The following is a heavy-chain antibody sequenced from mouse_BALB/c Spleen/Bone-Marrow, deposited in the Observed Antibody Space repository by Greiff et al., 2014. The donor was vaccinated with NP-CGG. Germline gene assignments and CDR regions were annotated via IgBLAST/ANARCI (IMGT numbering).Heavy chain of an antibody. J-gene: IGHJ4*01. CDR2: IDPANGNT. V-gene: IGHV14-3*02. D-gene: IGHD2-14*01. Sequence: DVKLVESGAELVKPGASVKLSCTASGFNIKDTYIHWVKQRPEQGLEWIGRIDPANGNTKYDPKFQGKATITTDTSSNTAYLQLSSLTSEDTAVYYCAQGYDWAMDYWGQGTSVTVS. CDR3: AQGYDWAMDY. CDR1: GFNIKDTY.